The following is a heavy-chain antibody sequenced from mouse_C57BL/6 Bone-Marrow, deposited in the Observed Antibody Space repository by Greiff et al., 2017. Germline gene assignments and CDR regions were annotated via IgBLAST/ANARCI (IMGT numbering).Heavy chain of an antibody. Sequence: QVQLQQSGAELVRPGTSVKVSCKASGYAFTNYLIEWVKQRPGQGLEWIGVINPGSGGTNYNEKFKGKATLTADKSSSTAYMQLSSLTSEDSAVYFCAIIYYKPYFDYWGQGTTLTVSS. V-gene: IGHV1-54*01. D-gene: IGHD1-1*01. CDR3: AIIYYKPYFDY. J-gene: IGHJ2*01. CDR1: GYAFTNYL. CDR2: INPGSGGT.